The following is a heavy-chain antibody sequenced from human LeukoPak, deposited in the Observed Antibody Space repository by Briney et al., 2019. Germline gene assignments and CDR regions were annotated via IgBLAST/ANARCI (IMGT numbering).Heavy chain of an antibody. CDR2: IKEDGSER. Sequence: GESLRLSCAASGFTFNTFWMSWVRQAPGKGLEWVATIKEDGSERYYVASVKGRFTISRDNAKNSLYLQVNSLRAEDTAVYYCARTVATRSFDYWGQGTLVTVSS. CDR3: ARTVATRSFDY. J-gene: IGHJ4*02. D-gene: IGHD5-12*01. V-gene: IGHV3-7*01. CDR1: GFTFNTFW.